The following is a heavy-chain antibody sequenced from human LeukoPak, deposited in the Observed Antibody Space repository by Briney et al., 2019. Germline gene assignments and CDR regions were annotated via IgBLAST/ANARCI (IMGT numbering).Heavy chain of an antibody. CDR2: ISGSGGST. CDR1: GFTFSSYA. CDR3: AKVGGGYSYAYFDY. Sequence: GGSLRLSCAASGFTFSSYAMSWVRQAPGKGLEWVSAISGSGGSTYYADSVKGRFTISRDNSKNTLYLQMNGLRAEDTAVYYCAKVGGGYSYAYFDYWGQGTLVTVSS. V-gene: IGHV3-23*01. J-gene: IGHJ4*02. D-gene: IGHD5-18*01.